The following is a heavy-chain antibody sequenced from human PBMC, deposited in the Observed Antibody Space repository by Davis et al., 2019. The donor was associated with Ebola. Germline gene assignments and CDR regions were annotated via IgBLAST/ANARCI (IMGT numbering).Heavy chain of an antibody. CDR3: ARADDSSSSDAFDI. V-gene: IGHV4-59*01. J-gene: IGHJ3*02. D-gene: IGHD6-6*01. Sequence: MPSETLSLTCTVSGGSISSYYWSWIRQPPGKGLEWIGYIYYSGGTNYNPSLKSRVTISVDTSKNQFSLKLSSVTAADTAVYYCARADDSSSSDAFDIWGQGTMVTVSS. CDR1: GGSISSYY. CDR2: IYYSGGT.